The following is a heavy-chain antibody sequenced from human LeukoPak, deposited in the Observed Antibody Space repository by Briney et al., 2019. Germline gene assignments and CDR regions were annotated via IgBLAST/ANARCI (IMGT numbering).Heavy chain of an antibody. CDR2: INPDSGGT. CDR3: ASFNPRADY. Sequence: ASVKVSCKASGGTFSGYYIHWVRQAPGQGLEWMGSINPDSGGTTYAQRFQGRVTMTRDTSISTAYMELITLTSDDTAVYYCASFNPRADYWDQGTLVTVSS. D-gene: IGHD1-14*01. CDR1: GGTFSGYY. V-gene: IGHV1-2*02. J-gene: IGHJ4*02.